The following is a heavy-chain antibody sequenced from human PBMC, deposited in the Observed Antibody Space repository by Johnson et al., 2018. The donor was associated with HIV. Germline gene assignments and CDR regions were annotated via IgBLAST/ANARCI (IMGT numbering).Heavy chain of an antibody. D-gene: IGHD3-9*01. V-gene: IGHV3-64*01. J-gene: IGHJ3*02. CDR3: ARGFYDILTGFDAFDI. Sequence: VQVVESGGDLVQPGGSLRVSCAASGFTFSSHAMHWVRQAPGKGLEYVSAISSNGGSTYYAKSVKGRFTISRDNSKNTLDLQMGSLRAEDMAVYYCARGFYDILTGFDAFDIWGQGTMVTVSS. CDR1: GFTFSSHA. CDR2: ISSNGGST.